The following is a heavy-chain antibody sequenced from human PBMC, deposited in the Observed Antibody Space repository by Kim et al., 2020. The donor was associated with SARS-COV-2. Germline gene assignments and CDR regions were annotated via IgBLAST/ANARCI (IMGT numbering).Heavy chain of an antibody. CDR3: VKNWNSDH. Sequence: GVSSYYADSVKGRFTISGDNPKNTLYLQMSSRRAEDTAVYYCVKNWNSDHWGQGTLVTVSS. CDR2: GVSS. J-gene: IGHJ5*02. V-gene: IGHV3-64D*06. D-gene: IGHD1-7*01.